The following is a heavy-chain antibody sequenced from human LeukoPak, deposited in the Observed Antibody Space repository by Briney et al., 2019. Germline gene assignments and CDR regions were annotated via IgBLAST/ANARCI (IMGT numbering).Heavy chain of an antibody. V-gene: IGHV3-7*01. CDR1: GFTFISNW. CDR3: LVTTRSRGFDY. Sequence: GGSLRLSSAASGFTFISNWMSGVPPAPGKGRKGWANISQDGSVQNYVDSVKGRFTISTDNPKNSVYLQMSSLGAEDTAVYYCLVTTRSRGFDYWGQGTLVTVSS. CDR2: ISQDGSVQ. D-gene: IGHD1/OR15-1a*01. J-gene: IGHJ4*02.